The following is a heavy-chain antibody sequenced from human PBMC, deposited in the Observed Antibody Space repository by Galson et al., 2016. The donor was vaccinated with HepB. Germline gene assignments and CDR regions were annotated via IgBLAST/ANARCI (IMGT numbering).Heavy chain of an antibody. D-gene: IGHD1-14*01. CDR2: ISADNGNT. V-gene: IGHV1-18*04. CDR1: DYSFARFA. J-gene: IGHJ3*01. CDR3: ARAPRGRGTFDL. Sequence: SVKVSCKASDYSFARFAITWVRQAPGQGLEWMGWISADNGNTNYAQRFQGRVTMSTDTSTRTAYMEVTSLRPDDTAVYYCARAPRGRGTFDLWGQGTMVTVSS.